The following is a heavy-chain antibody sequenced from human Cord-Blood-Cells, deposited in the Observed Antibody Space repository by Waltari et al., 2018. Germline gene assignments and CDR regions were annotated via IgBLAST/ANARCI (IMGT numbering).Heavy chain of an antibody. CDR2: IYYRRST. D-gene: IGHD6-13*01. V-gene: IGHV4-59*01. CDR3: ARGYSSSWYWFDP. Sequence: QVQLQESGPGLVKPSETLSLTCTVSGGSISSYYWSWIRQPPGKGLEWIGYIYYRRSTNYNPSLKSRVTISVDTSKNQFSLKLSSVTAADTAVYYCARGYSSSWYWFDPWGQGTLVTVSS. J-gene: IGHJ5*02. CDR1: GGSISSYY.